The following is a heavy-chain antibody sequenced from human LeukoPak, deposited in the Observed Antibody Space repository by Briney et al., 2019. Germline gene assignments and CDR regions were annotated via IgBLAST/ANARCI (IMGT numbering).Heavy chain of an antibody. CDR3: AKDQRTIFGVVTGFDY. J-gene: IGHJ4*02. CDR2: ISGSGGST. CDR1: GFTFSSYA. D-gene: IGHD3-3*01. Sequence: SGGSLRLSCAASGFTFSSYAMSWVRQAPGKGLEWVSAISGSGGSTYYADSVKGRFTISRDNSKNTLYLQMNSLRAEDTAVYYCAKDQRTIFGVVTGFDYWGQGTLVTVSS. V-gene: IGHV3-23*01.